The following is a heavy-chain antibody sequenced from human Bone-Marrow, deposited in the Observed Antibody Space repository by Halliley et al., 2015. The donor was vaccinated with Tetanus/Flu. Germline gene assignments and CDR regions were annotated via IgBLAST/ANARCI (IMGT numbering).Heavy chain of an antibody. Sequence: LEWLGRTYYRSEWFNDYAVSVKSRITVNPDTSKNQFSLQLDSVTPEDTAVYYCATGNYFFDYWGQGTLVTVSS. CDR2: TYYRSEWFN. J-gene: IGHJ4*02. CDR3: ATGNYFFDY. V-gene: IGHV6-1*01. D-gene: IGHD1-7*01.